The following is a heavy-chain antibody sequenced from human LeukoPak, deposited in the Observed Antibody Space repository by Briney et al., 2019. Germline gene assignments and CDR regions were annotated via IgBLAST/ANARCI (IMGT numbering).Heavy chain of an antibody. Sequence: GASVKVSCKASGYTFTSYYMHWVRQATGQGLEWMGWMNPNSGNTGYAQKFQGRVTMTRNTSISTAYMELSSLRSEDTAVYYCARFRAMVRGVRLERRGYYFDYWGQGTLVTVSS. V-gene: IGHV1-8*02. D-gene: IGHD3-10*01. CDR2: MNPNSGNT. CDR3: ARFRAMVRGVRLERRGYYFDY. J-gene: IGHJ4*02. CDR1: GYTFTSYY.